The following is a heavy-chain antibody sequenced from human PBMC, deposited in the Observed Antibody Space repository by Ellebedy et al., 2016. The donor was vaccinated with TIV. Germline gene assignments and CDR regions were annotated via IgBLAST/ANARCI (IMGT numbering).Heavy chain of an antibody. CDR2: INSDGSST. CDR3: ARGVGRVET. CDR1: GFTFSSYW. D-gene: IGHD4-23*01. V-gene: IGHV3-74*01. Sequence: GESLKISXAASGFTFSSYWMHWVRQAPGKGLVWVSRINSDGSSTSYADSVKGRFTISRDNAKNTLYLQMNSLRAEDTAVYYSARGVGRVETWGQGTLVTVSS. J-gene: IGHJ4*02.